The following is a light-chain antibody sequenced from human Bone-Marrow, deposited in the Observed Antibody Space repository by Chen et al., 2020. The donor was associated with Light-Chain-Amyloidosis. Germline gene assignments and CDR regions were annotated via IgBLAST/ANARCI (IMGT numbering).Light chain of an antibody. CDR2: AVR. CDR3: SSFTSSSSYV. Sequence: QSSLTQPASVSGSPGSSITIPCTGTSGYVGPFNYVSWYQQHPGKAPKVMIYAVRTRPSGVSNRFTGSKSGNTASLTISGLQAEDEADYYCSSFTSSSSYVFGPGTKVTVL. CDR1: SGYVGPFNY. J-gene: IGLJ1*01. V-gene: IGLV2-14*01.